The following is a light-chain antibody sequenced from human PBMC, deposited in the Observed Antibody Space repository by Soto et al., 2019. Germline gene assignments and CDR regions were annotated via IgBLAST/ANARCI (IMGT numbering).Light chain of an antibody. Sequence: VMTQSPATLSVSPGERATLSCRAAQSIGSLLAWYQHKPGQAPRLLIYAASTRATAIPARFTGSGSGTEFTLTISSLQSEDFAVYYCQQYNDWPITFGPGTRLEIK. CDR1: QSIGSL. J-gene: IGKJ5*01. CDR3: QQYNDWPIT. CDR2: AAS. V-gene: IGKV3-15*01.